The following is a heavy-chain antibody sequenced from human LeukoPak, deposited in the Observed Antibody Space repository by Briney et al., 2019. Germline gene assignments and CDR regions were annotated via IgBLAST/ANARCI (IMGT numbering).Heavy chain of an antibody. Sequence: GESLRLSCTASGFIASSNYMSWVRQAPGKGPEWVSLIHSGGSTYYADSVMGRSTISRDKSNNTLCLQMNSLRAEDTAVYYCATGGRSGVAFESWGQGTLVTVSS. CDR2: IHSGGST. J-gene: IGHJ4*02. CDR1: GFIASSNY. CDR3: ATGGRSGVAFES. V-gene: IGHV3-53*01. D-gene: IGHD2-15*01.